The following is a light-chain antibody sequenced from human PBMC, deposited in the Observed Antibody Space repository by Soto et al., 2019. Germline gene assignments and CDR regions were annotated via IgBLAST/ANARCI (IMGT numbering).Light chain of an antibody. CDR3: QKYNSAPYT. J-gene: IGKJ2*01. CDR1: QGISNS. V-gene: IGKV1-27*01. CDR2: AAS. Sequence: DIQMTQSPSSLSASVGDTVTITCRASQGISNSLAWYQQTPGKVPKLLIYAASTLQSGVPSRFSGSGSGTDFTLTISSLQPEDVETYYCQKYNSAPYTFGQGTKGDIK.